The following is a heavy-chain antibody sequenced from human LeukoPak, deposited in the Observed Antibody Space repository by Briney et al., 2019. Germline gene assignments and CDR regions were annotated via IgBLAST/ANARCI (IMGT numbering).Heavy chain of an antibody. Sequence: SQTLSLTCALPGDSVSINSAAWSWIRQSPSRGLEWLGWTYFRSQRYQDSAVSVKGRITIDSDTSKNQFSLRLSSVTPEDTAFYYCSSGWALSSWGQGTLVTVPS. J-gene: IGHJ4*02. V-gene: IGHV6-1*01. D-gene: IGHD6-6*01. CDR3: SSGWALSS. CDR2: TYFRSQRYQ. CDR1: GDSVSINSAA.